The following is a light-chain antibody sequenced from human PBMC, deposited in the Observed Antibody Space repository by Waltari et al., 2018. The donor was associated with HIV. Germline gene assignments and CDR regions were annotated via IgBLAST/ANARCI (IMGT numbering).Light chain of an antibody. CDR2: EVT. J-gene: IGLJ1*01. Sequence: QSALTQPASVSGSPGQSITISCTGTSGDVGGYNFVSWYQQHPGKAPKLIIYEVTYRPSGFSDRFSGSKSANTASLTISGLQAEDEADYYCCSYTSSNTYDFGTGTTVTVL. V-gene: IGLV2-14*03. CDR3: CSYTSSNTYD. CDR1: SGDVGGYNF.